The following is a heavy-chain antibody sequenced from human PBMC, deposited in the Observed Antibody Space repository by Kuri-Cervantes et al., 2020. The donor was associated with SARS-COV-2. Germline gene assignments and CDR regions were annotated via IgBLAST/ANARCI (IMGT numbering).Heavy chain of an antibody. CDR2: IRYDGSNK. CDR1: GFTFSSYG. CDR3: AREYEXWRTFDY. J-gene: IGHJ4*02. V-gene: IGHV3-30*02. Sequence: GESLKISCAASGFTFSSYGMHWVRQAPGKGLEWVAXIRYDGSNKYYADSVKGRFTISRDNSKNTLYLQMNSLRAEDTAVXYCAREYEXWRTFDYWGQGTLVTVSS. D-gene: IGHD3-3*01.